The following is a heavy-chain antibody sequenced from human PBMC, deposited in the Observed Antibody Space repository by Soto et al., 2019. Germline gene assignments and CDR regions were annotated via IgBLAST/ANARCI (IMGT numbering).Heavy chain of an antibody. CDR1: GGSISSGGYY. V-gene: IGHV4-31*03. CDR3: ARQARTTPHITMIVVPSGWFDP. Sequence: PSETLSLTCTVSGGSISSGGYYWSWIRQHPGKGLEWIGYIYYSGSTYYNPSLKSRVTISVDTSKNQFSLKLSSVTAADTAVYYCARQARTTPHITMIVVPSGWFDPWGQGTLVTVPQ. D-gene: IGHD3-22*01. J-gene: IGHJ5*02. CDR2: IYYSGST.